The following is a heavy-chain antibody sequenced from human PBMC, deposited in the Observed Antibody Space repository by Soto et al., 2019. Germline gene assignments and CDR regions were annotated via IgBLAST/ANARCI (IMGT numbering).Heavy chain of an antibody. Sequence: GGSLRLSCAASGFTFSSYGMHWVRQAPGKGLEWVAVISYDGSNKYYADSVKGRFTISRDNSKSTLYLQMNSLRAEDTAVYYCAKDGASYYYYGMDVWGQGTTVTVSS. CDR1: GFTFSSYG. D-gene: IGHD3-10*01. J-gene: IGHJ6*02. CDR3: AKDGASYYYYGMDV. CDR2: ISYDGSNK. V-gene: IGHV3-30*18.